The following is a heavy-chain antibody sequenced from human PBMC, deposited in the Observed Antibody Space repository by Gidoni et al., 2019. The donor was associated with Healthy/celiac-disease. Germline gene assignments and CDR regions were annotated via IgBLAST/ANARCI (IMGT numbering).Heavy chain of an antibody. CDR1: GFTFSSYD. J-gene: IGHJ4*02. V-gene: IGHV3-33*08. Sequence: QVQLVESGGGVVQPGRSLRLPCAASGFTFSSYDMHWARQAPGKGLEWVAVIWYDGSNKYYADSVKGRFTSSRDNSKNTLYLQMNSLRAEDTAVYYCARDQDSSGSADYWGQRTLVTVSS. D-gene: IGHD3-22*01. CDR2: IWYDGSNK. CDR3: ARDQDSSGSADY.